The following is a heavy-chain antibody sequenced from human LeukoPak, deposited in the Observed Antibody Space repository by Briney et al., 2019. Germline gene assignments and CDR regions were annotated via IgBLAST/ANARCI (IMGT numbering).Heavy chain of an antibody. CDR3: ARAGGFGELWELDH. D-gene: IGHD3-10*01. Sequence: ASVKLSCKASGYTFTSYYMNWVRQAPGQGLEWMGIINPSVGSTSYAQKFQGRVTMTRDMSTSTVYMELSSLRYEDTAVYYCARAGGFGELWELDHWGQGTLVTVSS. CDR1: GYTFTSYY. J-gene: IGHJ4*02. V-gene: IGHV1-46*01. CDR2: INPSVGST.